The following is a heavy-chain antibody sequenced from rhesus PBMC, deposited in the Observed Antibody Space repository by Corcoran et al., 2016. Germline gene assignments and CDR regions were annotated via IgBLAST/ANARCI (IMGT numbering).Heavy chain of an antibody. Sequence: DVQLVESGGGVVQPGGSLRLSCAASGFQFDDYAMSWVRQAPGKGLEWVSRISWEGGSTDYPAALKGRFTISRDNAKNTLYLQMDRLRPEDTAVYFCAKGGPRTVAAVSLDVWGRGVRVTVSS. CDR2: ISWEGGST. J-gene: IGHJ5-2*02. CDR1: GFQFDDYA. D-gene: IGHD6-31*01. CDR3: AKGGPRTVAAVSLDV. V-gene: IGHV3-134*01.